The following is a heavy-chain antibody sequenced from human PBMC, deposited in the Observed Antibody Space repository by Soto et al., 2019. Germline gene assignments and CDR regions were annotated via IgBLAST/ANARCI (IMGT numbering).Heavy chain of an antibody. CDR2: IYPGDSGT. D-gene: IGHD3-9*01. Sequence: GESLKISCKGSGYSFTSYWIGWVRQMPGKGLEWMGIIYPGDSGTRYSPSFQGQVTISADKSISTAYLQWSSLKASDTAMYYCARLFPDYDILTGYWGRDYGMDVWGQGTTVTVSS. V-gene: IGHV5-51*01. J-gene: IGHJ6*02. CDR1: GYSFTSYW. CDR3: ARLFPDYDILTGYWGRDYGMDV.